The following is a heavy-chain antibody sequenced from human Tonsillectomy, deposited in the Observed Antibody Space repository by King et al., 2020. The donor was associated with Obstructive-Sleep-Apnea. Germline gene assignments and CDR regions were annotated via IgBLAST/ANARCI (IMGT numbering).Heavy chain of an antibody. D-gene: IGHD3-22*01. CDR1: GFTFSDYY. V-gene: IGHV3-21*01. J-gene: IGHJ4*02. CDR2: ISSSSSYI. CDR3: ARDGYYYDSSGSYYFDY. Sequence: VQLVESGGGLVKPGGSLRLSCAASGFTFSDYYMNWVRQAPGKGLQWVSSISSSSSYIYYADSVKGRFTISRDNAKKSLYLQMNSLRVEDTAVYYCARDGYYYDSSGSYYFDYWGQGTLVTVSS.